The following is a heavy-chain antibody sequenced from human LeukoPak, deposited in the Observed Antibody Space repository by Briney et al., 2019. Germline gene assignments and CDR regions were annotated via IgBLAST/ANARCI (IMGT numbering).Heavy chain of an antibody. D-gene: IGHD2-15*01. CDR2: INPNSGGT. CDR1: GYTFTGYY. V-gene: IGHV1-2*02. Sequence: ASVKVSCKASGYTFTGYYMHWVRQAPGQGREWMGWINPNSGGTNYAQKFQGRVTITRDTAISTAYMELSRLRSDDTAVYYCARDQFRRGRGLGVGYWGQGTLVTVSS. CDR3: ARDQFRRGRGLGVGY. J-gene: IGHJ4*02.